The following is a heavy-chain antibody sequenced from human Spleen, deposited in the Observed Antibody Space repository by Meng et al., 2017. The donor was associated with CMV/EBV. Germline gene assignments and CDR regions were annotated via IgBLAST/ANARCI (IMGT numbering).Heavy chain of an antibody. CDR3: ASRWYSGSYNYFDY. Sequence: ASVKVSCKASGYTFTGYYIHWVRQAPGQGLEWMGWINPLSGGTNYAQKFQGRVTMTRDTSISTAYMELSRLRSDDTAVYYCASRWYSGSYNYFDYWGQGTLVTVSS. J-gene: IGHJ4*02. V-gene: IGHV1-2*02. CDR1: GYTFTGYY. D-gene: IGHD1-26*01. CDR2: INPLSGGT.